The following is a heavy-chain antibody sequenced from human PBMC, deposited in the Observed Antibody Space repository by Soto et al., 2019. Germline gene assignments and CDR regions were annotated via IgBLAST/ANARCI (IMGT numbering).Heavy chain of an antibody. V-gene: IGHV1-8*02. CDR1: GDTFTTYD. Sequence: SVKVSCKASGDTFTTYDINWVRQATGHGLEWMGWINPNSGNIGYAQRFQGRVTMTRDTAIRTAYMEVSSLRSDDTAVYYCARGRASGSYYLLDYWGQGTLVTVSS. CDR3: ARGRASGSYYLLDY. D-gene: IGHD3-10*01. J-gene: IGHJ4*02. CDR2: INPNSGNI.